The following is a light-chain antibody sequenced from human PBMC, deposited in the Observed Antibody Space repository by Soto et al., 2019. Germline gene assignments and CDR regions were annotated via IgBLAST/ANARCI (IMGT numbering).Light chain of an antibody. J-gene: IGKJ1*01. CDR1: QSISSY. V-gene: IGKV1-39*01. CDR2: AAS. CDR3: QQSYSTPWP. Sequence: DIQMTQSPSSLSTSVGDRVTITCRASQSISSYLNCYQQKPGKAPKLLIYAASSLQSGVPSRFSGSGSGTDFTLTISSLQPEDFATYYCQQSYSTPWPFGQGTNADIK.